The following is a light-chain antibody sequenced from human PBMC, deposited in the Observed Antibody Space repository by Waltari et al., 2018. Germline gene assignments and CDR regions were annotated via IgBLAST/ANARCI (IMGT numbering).Light chain of an antibody. CDR2: DDR. J-gene: IGLJ1*01. Sequence: SYELTQPPSVSVAPGQTAEITCGGDNIGSQRVDWYQFRPGQAPVLSVFDDRDRPSGVPERVSGSNSGNTATLTISRVEAGDEADYYCQVWDTNSDHHVFGTGTKVTV. V-gene: IGLV3-21*02. CDR1: NIGSQR. CDR3: QVWDTNSDHHV.